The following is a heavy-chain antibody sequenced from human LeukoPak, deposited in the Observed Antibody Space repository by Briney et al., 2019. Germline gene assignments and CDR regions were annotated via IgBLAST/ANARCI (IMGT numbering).Heavy chain of an antibody. CDR3: ARKFVGSSGYFDY. CDR2: ISSSGSTT. J-gene: IGHJ4*02. V-gene: IGHV3-48*02. D-gene: IGHD3-22*01. Sequence: PGGSLRLSCAASGFTFSSYSMNWVRQAPGKGLEWVSHISSSGSTTYYADSVKGRFTISRNYAKNSLYLQMNMHRHEDTAVYYCARKFVGSSGYFDYWGQGTLVTVSS. CDR1: GFTFSSYS.